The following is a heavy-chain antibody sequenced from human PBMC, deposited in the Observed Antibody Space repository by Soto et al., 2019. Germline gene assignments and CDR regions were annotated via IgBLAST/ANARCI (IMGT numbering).Heavy chain of an antibody. Sequence: WASVKVSCKASGGTFSSYAISWVRQAPGQGLEWMGGIIPIFGTANYAQKFQGGVTITADESTSTAYMELSSLRSEDTAVYYCARDYIGIAARPRPSYYYYGMDVWGQGTTVTVSS. CDR3: ARDYIGIAARPRPSYYYYGMDV. CDR1: GGTFSSYA. V-gene: IGHV1-69*13. J-gene: IGHJ6*02. D-gene: IGHD6-6*01. CDR2: IIPIFGTA.